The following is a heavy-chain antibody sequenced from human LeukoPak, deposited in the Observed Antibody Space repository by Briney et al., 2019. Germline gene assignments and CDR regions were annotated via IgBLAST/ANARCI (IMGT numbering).Heavy chain of an antibody. V-gene: IGHV1-2*02. CDR2: INPNSGGT. Sequence: GASVKVSCKASGYTFTGYYMHWVRQAPGRGLEWMGWINPNSGGTNYAQKFQGRVTMTRDTSISTAYMELSRLRSDDTAVYYCARILTSSGSYNYWGQGTLVTVSS. CDR3: ARILTSSGSYNY. D-gene: IGHD3-10*01. CDR1: GYTFTGYY. J-gene: IGHJ4*02.